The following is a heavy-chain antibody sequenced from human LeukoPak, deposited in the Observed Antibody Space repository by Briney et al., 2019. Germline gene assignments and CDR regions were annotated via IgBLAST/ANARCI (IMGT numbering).Heavy chain of an antibody. D-gene: IGHD3-10*01. CDR1: GGSISSSSYY. J-gene: IGHJ4*02. CDR2: IYYSGST. V-gene: IGHV4-39*01. Sequence: PETLSLTCTVSGGSISSSSYYWGWIRQPPGKGLEWIGSIYYSGSTYYNPSLKSRVTISVDTSKNQFSLKLSSVTAADTAVYYCANYGSGSYWGQRTLGTVSS. CDR3: ANYGSGSY.